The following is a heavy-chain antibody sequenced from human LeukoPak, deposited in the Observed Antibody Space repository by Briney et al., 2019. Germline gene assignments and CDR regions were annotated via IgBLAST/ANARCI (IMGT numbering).Heavy chain of an antibody. D-gene: IGHD3-10*01. CDR1: GFTFSDYY. CDR3: ARDNYYGSGSYGFDY. CDR2: ISSSGSTI. Sequence: GGSLRLSCAASGFTFSDYYMSRIRQAPGKGLEWVSYISSSGSTIYYADSVKGRFTISRDNAKNSLYLQMNSLRAEDTAVCYCARDNYYGSGSYGFDYWGQGTLVTVSS. V-gene: IGHV3-11*01. J-gene: IGHJ4*02.